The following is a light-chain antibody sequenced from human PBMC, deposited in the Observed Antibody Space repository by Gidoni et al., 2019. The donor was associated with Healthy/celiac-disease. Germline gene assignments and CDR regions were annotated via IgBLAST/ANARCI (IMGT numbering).Light chain of an antibody. CDR3: QQYGSSPAT. CDR1: QSVNSSY. J-gene: IGKJ1*01. CDR2: GAS. Sequence: EIVLTQSPGTLSLSPGERATLSCRASQSVNSSYLACYQQKPGQAPRLLIYGASSRATGIPDRLSGSGSGTDFTLTISRLEPEDFAVYYCQQYGSSPATFGQGTKVEIK. V-gene: IGKV3-20*01.